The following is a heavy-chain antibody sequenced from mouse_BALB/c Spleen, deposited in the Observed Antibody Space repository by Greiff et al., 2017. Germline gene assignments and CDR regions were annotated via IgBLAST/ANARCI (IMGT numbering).Heavy chain of an antibody. Sequence: EVMLVESGGGLVKPGGSLKLSCAASGFTFSDYYMYWVRQTPEKRLEWVATISDGGSYTYYPDSVKGRFTISRDNAKNNLYLQMSSLKSEDTAMYYCARDHGYGYFDYWGQGTTLTVSS. V-gene: IGHV5-4*02. J-gene: IGHJ2*01. CDR3: ARDHGYGYFDY. CDR2: ISDGGSYT. D-gene: IGHD1-2*01. CDR1: GFTFSDYY.